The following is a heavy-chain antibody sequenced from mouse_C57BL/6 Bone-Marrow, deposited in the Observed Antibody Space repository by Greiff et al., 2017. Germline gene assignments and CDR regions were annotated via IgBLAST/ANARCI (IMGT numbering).Heavy chain of an antibody. CDR1: GYSITSGYY. J-gene: IGHJ1*03. CDR2: ISYDGSN. D-gene: IGHD1-1*01. V-gene: IGHV3-6*01. Sequence: EVKLQESGPGLVKPSQSLSLTCSVTGYSITSGYYWNWIRQFPGNKLEWMGYISYDGSNNYNPSLKNRISITRDTSKNQFFLKLNSVTTEDTATYYCARDEVLRSVWGTGTTVTVSS. CDR3: ARDEVLRSV.